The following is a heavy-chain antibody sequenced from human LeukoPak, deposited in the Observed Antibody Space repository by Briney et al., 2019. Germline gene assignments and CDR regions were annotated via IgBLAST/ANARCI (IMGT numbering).Heavy chain of an antibody. Sequence: PSETLSLTCTVSGGSISSYYWSWIRQPPGRGLEWIGDIHYSGNTNYNPSLKSRVTISVDTSKNQFSLKLTSVTAADTAVYYCTRFYDRSGPHFDYWGQGTLVTVSS. CDR3: TRFYDRSGPHFDY. CDR1: GGSISSYY. V-gene: IGHV4-59*01. J-gene: IGHJ4*02. D-gene: IGHD3-22*01. CDR2: IHYSGNT.